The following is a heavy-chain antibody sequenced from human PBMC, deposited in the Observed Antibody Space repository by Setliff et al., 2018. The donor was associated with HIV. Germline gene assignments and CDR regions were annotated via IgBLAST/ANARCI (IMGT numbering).Heavy chain of an antibody. Sequence: PSETLSLTCTVSGDPISNSNYYWARIRQPPGRGLEWIGAINHSASTNYSPSLKSRVTIAVDASRNQFSLKLSYVTAADTAFYCCARGRRNEWGLLLLAFDMWGQGTVVTVSS. V-gene: IGHV4-39*07. D-gene: IGHD1-26*01. CDR1: GDPISNSNYY. CDR3: ARGRRNEWGLLLLAFDM. CDR2: INHSAST. J-gene: IGHJ3*02.